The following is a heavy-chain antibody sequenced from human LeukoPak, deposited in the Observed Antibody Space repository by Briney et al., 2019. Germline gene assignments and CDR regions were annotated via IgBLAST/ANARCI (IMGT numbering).Heavy chain of an antibody. Sequence: GGSLRLSCAASGFTFSSYSMNWVRQAPGKGLEWVSSMSSSSSYIFYADSVKGRFTIPRDNAKNSLYLQMNSLRAEDTAVYYCARAPSIAAAGFYYYSGMDVWGQGTTVTVSS. V-gene: IGHV3-21*01. CDR3: ARAPSIAAAGFYYYSGMDV. J-gene: IGHJ6*02. CDR2: MSSSSSYI. CDR1: GFTFSSYS. D-gene: IGHD6-13*01.